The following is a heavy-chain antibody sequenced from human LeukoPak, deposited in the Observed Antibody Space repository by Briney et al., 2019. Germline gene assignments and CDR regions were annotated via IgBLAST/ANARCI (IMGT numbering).Heavy chain of an antibody. V-gene: IGHV3-23*01. J-gene: IGHJ4*02. Sequence: PGGSLRLSCAASGFIFTNYAMTWVRQAPGKGLEWVSVVSGGGDRTSYADSVKGRFTISRDNSKNRLYLQMNSLRAEDTAVYYCARVTMITAGYWGQGTLVTVSP. CDR2: VSGGGDRT. CDR3: ARVTMITAGY. D-gene: IGHD3-16*01. CDR1: GFIFTNYA.